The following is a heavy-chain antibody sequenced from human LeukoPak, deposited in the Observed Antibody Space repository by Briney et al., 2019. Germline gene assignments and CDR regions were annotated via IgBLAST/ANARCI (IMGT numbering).Heavy chain of an antibody. CDR1: GYTFTNYY. CDR2: INPSGGRT. V-gene: IGHV1-46*01. D-gene: IGHD3-16*01. CDR3: ARERRAWGEDF. J-gene: IGHJ4*02. Sequence: RASVKVPCKASGYTFTNYYIHWVRQAPGQGLEWVGVINPSGGRTSYAQRFQGRVTVATDTSTSTVYMQLSSLASEDTAVYYCARERRAWGEDFWGQGTLVTVSS.